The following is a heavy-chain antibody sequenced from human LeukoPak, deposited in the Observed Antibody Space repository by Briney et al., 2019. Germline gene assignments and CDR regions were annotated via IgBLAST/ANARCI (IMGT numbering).Heavy chain of an antibody. CDR2: ISYDGSNK. D-gene: IGHD1-26*01. CDR1: GFTFSSYA. V-gene: IGHV3-30-3*01. CDR3: AREGIEGYFDY. J-gene: IGHJ4*02. Sequence: GGSLRLSCAASGFTFSSYAMHWVRQAPGKGLEWVAVISYDGSNKYYAGSVKGRFTISRDNSKNTLYLQMNSLRAEDTAVYYCAREGIEGYFDYWGQGTLVTVSS.